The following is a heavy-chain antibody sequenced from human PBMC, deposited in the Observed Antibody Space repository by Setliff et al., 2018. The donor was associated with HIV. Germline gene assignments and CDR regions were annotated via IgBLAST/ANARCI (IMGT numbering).Heavy chain of an antibody. CDR3: ARGLPGTYRYSYYYYYMDG. V-gene: IGHV4-34*01. D-gene: IGHD3-16*02. CDR2: INHSGST. J-gene: IGHJ6*03. Sequence: SETLSLTCAVYGGSFSGYYWSWIRQPPGKGLEWIGEINHSGSTNYNPSLKSRVTISIDTSKNQFSLKVSSVTAADTALYYCARGLPGTYRYSYYYYYMDGWDKGTTVTVSS. CDR1: GGSFSGYY.